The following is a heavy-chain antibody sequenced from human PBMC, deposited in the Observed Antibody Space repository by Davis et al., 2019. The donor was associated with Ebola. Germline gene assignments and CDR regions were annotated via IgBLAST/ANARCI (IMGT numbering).Heavy chain of an antibody. J-gene: IGHJ2*01. D-gene: IGHD4-17*01. CDR3: ARMPTVTADHWYFDL. CDR1: GYSISSGYY. CDR2: VRYSGTT. V-gene: IGHV4-38-2*02. Sequence: SETLSLTCTVSGYSISSGYYWGWIRQPPGKGLEWIGHVRYSGTTHYNPSLKSRVTASLDTSKNHLSLSLRSVTAADTAVYYCARMPTVTADHWYFDLWGRGTLVAVSS.